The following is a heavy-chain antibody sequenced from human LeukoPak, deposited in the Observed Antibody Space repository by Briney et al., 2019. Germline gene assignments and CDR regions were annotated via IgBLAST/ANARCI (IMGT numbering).Heavy chain of an antibody. CDR1: GGSISSGSYY. CDR3: ARQRVMDFDY. D-gene: IGHD2-21*01. J-gene: IGHJ4*02. Sequence: SQTLSLTCTVSGGSISSGSYYWSWIRQPAGKGLEWIGRIYTSGSTNYNPSLKSRVTISVDTSKNQFSLKLSSVTAADTAVYYCARQRVMDFDYWGQGTLVTVSS. V-gene: IGHV4-61*02. CDR2: IYTSGST.